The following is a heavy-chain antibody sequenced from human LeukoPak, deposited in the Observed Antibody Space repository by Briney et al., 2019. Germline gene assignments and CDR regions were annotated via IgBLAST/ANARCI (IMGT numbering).Heavy chain of an antibody. CDR1: GFTFSSYG. J-gene: IGHJ6*02. CDR2: IWYDGSNK. V-gene: IGHV3-33*01. CDR3: ARILGYCGGGSCYGYYYGMDV. Sequence: GGSLRLSCAASGFTFSSYGMHWVRQAPGKGLEWVAVIWYDGSNKYYADFVKGRFTISRDNSKNTLYLQMNSLRAEDTAVYYCARILGYCGGGSCYGYYYGMDVWGQGTTVTVSS. D-gene: IGHD2-15*01.